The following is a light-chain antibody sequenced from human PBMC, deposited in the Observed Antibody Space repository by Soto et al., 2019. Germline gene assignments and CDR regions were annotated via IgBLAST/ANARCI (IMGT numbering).Light chain of an antibody. CDR3: QHYNSYSEA. Sequence: DIQMTQSPSSLSASVGDRVTITCRASQTITSDLNWYQQRPGKAPKLLIYAASNLQSGVPSRFSGSGSGTEFTLTIGSLQPDDFATYYCQHYNSYSEAFGQGTKVDI. V-gene: IGKV1-17*01. CDR1: QTITSD. J-gene: IGKJ1*01. CDR2: AAS.